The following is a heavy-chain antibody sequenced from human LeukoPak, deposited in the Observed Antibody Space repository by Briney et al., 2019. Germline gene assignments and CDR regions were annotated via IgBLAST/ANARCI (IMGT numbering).Heavy chain of an antibody. CDR1: GGSISSSTYY. CDR2: IYYSGST. V-gene: IGHV4-39*01. J-gene: IGHJ3*02. Sequence: PSETLSLTCTVSGGSISSSTYYWGWIGQPPGKGLEWIGSIYYSGSTYYNASLKSRVTISADTSKNQFSLKLSSVTAADTAVYYCARPLSGSSSWHGDAFDIWGQGTMVTVSS. D-gene: IGHD6-13*01. CDR3: ARPLSGSSSWHGDAFDI.